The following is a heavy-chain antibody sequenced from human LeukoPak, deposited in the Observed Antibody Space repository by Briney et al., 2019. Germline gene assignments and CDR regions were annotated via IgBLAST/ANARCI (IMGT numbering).Heavy chain of an antibody. CDR1: GFTFNNHA. CDR2: ISSSSSTI. V-gene: IGHV3-48*01. Sequence: HSGGSLRLSCAASGFTFNNHAMSWVRQAPGKGLEGASYISSSSSTIYYADSVKGRFTISRDNAKNSLYLQMNSLRAEDTAVYYCARLVVPAAMAGYYYYYYMDVWGKGTTVTVSS. D-gene: IGHD2-2*01. CDR3: ARLVVPAAMAGYYYYYYMDV. J-gene: IGHJ6*03.